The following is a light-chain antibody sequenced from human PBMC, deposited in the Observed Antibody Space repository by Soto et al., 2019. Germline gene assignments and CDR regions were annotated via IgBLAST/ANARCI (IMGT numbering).Light chain of an antibody. CDR2: QVS. J-gene: IGKJ1*01. V-gene: IGKV2-30*01. Sequence: DAVLTQSPLSLPVTLGQPAAISCRSSQSLVYSNGNAYLIWFQQRPGQSPRRLIYQVSTRDAGVPERFSGSVSGTFFTLTISRVEAEDVGLYYCMQGTHWPWTFGQGTKVEIK. CDR1: QSLVYSNGNAY. CDR3: MQGTHWPWT.